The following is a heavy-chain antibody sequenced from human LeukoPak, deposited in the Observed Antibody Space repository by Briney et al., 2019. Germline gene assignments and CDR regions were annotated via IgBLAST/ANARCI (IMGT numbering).Heavy chain of an antibody. CDR2: FSGSGGRI. J-gene: IGHJ3*02. V-gene: IGHV3-23*01. D-gene: IGHD3-16*01. Sequence: GGSLRLSCAASGFTFSSYAMTWVRQAPGKGLEWVSAFSGSGGRIYYADSVKGRFTISRDNSKNTLYLQMNSLRAEDTAIYYCARGGGKRVGGGGFDIWGQGTMVTVSS. CDR3: ARGGGKRVGGGGFDI. CDR1: GFTFSSYA.